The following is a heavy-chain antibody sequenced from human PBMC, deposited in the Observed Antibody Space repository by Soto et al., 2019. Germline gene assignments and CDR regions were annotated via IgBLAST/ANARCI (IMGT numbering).Heavy chain of an antibody. V-gene: IGHV4-59*01. CDR1: GGSFRGYY. CDR3: AKDSGYNYGYFRWFDP. D-gene: IGHD5-18*01. CDR2: IYYSGST. Sequence: SETLSLTCAFYGGSFRGYYWSLIRQPPGKGLEWIGYIYYSGSTNYNPSLKSRVTISVDTSKNQFSLKLSSVTAADTAVYYCAKDSGYNYGYFRWFDPWGQGTLVTVSS. J-gene: IGHJ5*02.